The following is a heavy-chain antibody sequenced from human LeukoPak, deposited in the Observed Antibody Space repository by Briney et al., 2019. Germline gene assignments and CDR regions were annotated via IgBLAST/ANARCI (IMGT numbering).Heavy chain of an antibody. CDR1: GYTFTGYY. Sequence: ASVKVSCKASGYTFTGYYMHWVRQAPGQGLEWMGWITPNSGGTNYAQKFQGRVTMTRDTAISTAYMELSRLRSDDTAVYYCAREVFGAIMIDYWGQGTLVTVSS. D-gene: IGHD3-10*01. CDR2: ITPNSGGT. CDR3: AREVFGAIMIDY. V-gene: IGHV1-2*02. J-gene: IGHJ4*02.